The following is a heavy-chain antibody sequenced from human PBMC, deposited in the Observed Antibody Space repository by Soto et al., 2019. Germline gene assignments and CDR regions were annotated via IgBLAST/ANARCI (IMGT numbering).Heavy chain of an antibody. D-gene: IGHD6-6*01. J-gene: IGHJ4*02. CDR3: ARMARPIEY. CDR1: GFIFSSYY. CDR2: ISSSGSTI. Sequence: TRGSFRLSCAASGFIFSSYYKSWILQAPGKGLEWVSYISSSGSTIYYADAVKGRFTISRDNAKNSLYLQMNSLRAEDTAVYYCARMARPIEYWGQRTLVTVSS. V-gene: IGHV3-11*01.